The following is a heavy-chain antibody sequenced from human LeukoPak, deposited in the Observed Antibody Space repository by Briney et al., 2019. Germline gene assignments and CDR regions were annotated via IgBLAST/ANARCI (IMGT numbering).Heavy chain of an antibody. Sequence: ASVKVSCKASGGTFSSYAISWVRQAPGKGLEWMGGFDPEDGETIYAQKFQGRVTMTEDTSTDTAYMELSSLRSEDTAVYYCATAPGGSSSWYDGGGYWGQGTLVTVSS. V-gene: IGHV1-24*01. CDR3: ATAPGGSSSWYDGGGY. CDR1: GGTFSSYA. CDR2: FDPEDGET. D-gene: IGHD6-13*01. J-gene: IGHJ4*02.